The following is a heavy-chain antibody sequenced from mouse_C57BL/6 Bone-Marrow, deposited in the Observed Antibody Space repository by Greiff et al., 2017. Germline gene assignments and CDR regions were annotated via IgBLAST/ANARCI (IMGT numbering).Heavy chain of an antibody. D-gene: IGHD2-5*01. V-gene: IGHV1-9*01. CDR1: GYTFTGYW. CDR2: ILPGSGST. J-gene: IGHJ1*03. CDR3: ARLYYSNYGRPYWYFDV. Sequence: QVQLQQSGAELMKPGASVKLSCKATGYTFTGYWIEWVKQRPGHGLEWIGEILPGSGSTNYNEKFKGKATFTADTSSNTAYMQHSSLTTEDSAIYYCARLYYSNYGRPYWYFDVWGTGTTGTVSS.